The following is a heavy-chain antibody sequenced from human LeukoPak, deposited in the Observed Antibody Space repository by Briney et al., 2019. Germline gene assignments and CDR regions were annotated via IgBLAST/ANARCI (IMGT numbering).Heavy chain of an antibody. CDR2: INHSGST. Sequence: TSETLSLTCAVYGGSFSGYYWSWIRQPPGKGLEWIGEINHSGSTNHNPSLKSRVTISVDTSKNQFSLKLSSVTAADTAVYYCARGGRRGYSGYDLQLAFDIWGQGTMVTVSS. D-gene: IGHD5-12*01. CDR1: GGSFSGYY. V-gene: IGHV4-34*01. CDR3: ARGGRRGYSGYDLQLAFDI. J-gene: IGHJ3*02.